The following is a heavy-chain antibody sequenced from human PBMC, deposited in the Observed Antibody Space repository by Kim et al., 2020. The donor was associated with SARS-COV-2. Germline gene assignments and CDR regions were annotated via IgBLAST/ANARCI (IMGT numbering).Heavy chain of an antibody. CDR1: GFTFSTYA. CDR2: ISGSGGSI. CDR3: AKMGGTVGSTSDYYYYYMDV. Sequence: GGSLRLSCAASGFTFSTYAMSWVRQAPGKGLEWVSAISGSGGSIYYADSVRGRFTISRDNSKNTLYMQMNSLRAEDTAVYYCAKMGGTVGSTSDYYYYYMDVWGKGTTVTVSS. J-gene: IGHJ6*03. D-gene: IGHD2-2*01. V-gene: IGHV3-23*01.